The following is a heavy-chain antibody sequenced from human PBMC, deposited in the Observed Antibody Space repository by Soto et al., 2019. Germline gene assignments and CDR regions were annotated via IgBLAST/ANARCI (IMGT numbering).Heavy chain of an antibody. J-gene: IGHJ6*02. Sequence: EVQLVETGGDLIQPGGSLRLSCAASGFTVSSDSMTWVRQAPGKGLEWISIIYSDNNTDYADSVKGRFSISRDTSKNILYLQMNSLRAEDTAEYYCARHYSYMGVWGQGTTVTVSS. CDR3: ARHYSYMGV. CDR1: GFTVSSDS. V-gene: IGHV3-53*02. CDR2: IYSDNNT.